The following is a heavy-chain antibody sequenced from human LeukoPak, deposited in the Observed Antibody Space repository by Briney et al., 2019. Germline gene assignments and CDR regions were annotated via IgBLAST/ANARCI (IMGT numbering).Heavy chain of an antibody. V-gene: IGHV3-23*01. D-gene: IGHD2-2*01. CDR1: GFTFSSYA. Sequence: GGSLRLSCAASGFTFSSYAMSWVRQAPGKGLEWVSAISGSGGSTYYADSVKGRFTISRDNSKNTLYLQMNSLRAEDTAVYYCARDVVVVPAATLRPNWFDPWGQGTLVTVSS. J-gene: IGHJ5*02. CDR2: ISGSGGST. CDR3: ARDVVVVPAATLRPNWFDP.